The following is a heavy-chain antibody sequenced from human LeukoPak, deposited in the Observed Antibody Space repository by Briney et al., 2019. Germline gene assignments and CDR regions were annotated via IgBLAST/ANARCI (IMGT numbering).Heavy chain of an antibody. CDR2: IYYSGST. CDR1: GGSISSYY. J-gene: IGHJ6*03. CDR3: ARDSVGNYGDYPHYYYYMDV. V-gene: IGHV4-59*01. D-gene: IGHD4-17*01. Sequence: SETLSLTCTVSGGSISSYYWSRIRQPPGKGLEWIGYIYYSGSTNYNPSLKSRVTISVDTSKNQFSLKLSSVTAADTAVYYCARDSVGNYGDYPHYYYYMDVWGKGTTVTVSS.